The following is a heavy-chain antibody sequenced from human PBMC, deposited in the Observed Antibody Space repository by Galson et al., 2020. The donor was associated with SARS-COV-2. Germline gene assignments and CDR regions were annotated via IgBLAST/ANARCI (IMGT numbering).Heavy chain of an antibody. CDR1: GDSINSGDYY. Sequence: ETSETLSLTCTVSGDSINSGDYYWSWIRQPPGKGLEWIGYIYYSGSTYYNPSLKSRITISVDTSKNQFSLKLNSVTAADTALYYCARASGYSYGDFDYWGQGSLVTVSS. V-gene: IGHV4-30-4*01. D-gene: IGHD5-18*01. CDR2: IYYSGST. J-gene: IGHJ4*02. CDR3: ARASGYSYGDFDY.